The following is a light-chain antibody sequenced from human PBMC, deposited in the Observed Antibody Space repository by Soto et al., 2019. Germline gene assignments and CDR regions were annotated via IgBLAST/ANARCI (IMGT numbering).Light chain of an antibody. CDR3: AAGDTSLSGGV. V-gene: IGLV1-51*02. Sequence: QAVVTQPPSVSAAPGQKVTISCSGSSSNIGSDFVSWYQQLPGTAPQLLIYENNKRPSGIPDRFSGSKSATSATLGITGLQTGDEDDYYCAAGDTSLSGGVFGGGTKLTVL. J-gene: IGLJ3*02. CDR1: SSNIGSDF. CDR2: ENN.